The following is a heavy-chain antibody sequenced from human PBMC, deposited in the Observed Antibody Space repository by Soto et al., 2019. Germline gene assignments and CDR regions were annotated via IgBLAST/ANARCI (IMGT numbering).Heavy chain of an antibody. CDR3: ARKGGCTNGVCYYYYYYGMDV. D-gene: IGHD2-8*01. Sequence: ASVKVSCKASGYTFTSYDINWVRQATGQGLEWMGWMNPNSGNTGYAQKFQGRVTMTRNTSISTAYMELSSLRSEDTAVYYCARKGGCTNGVCYYYYYYGMDVWSQGTTVTVS. V-gene: IGHV1-8*01. CDR1: GYTFTSYD. CDR2: MNPNSGNT. J-gene: IGHJ6*02.